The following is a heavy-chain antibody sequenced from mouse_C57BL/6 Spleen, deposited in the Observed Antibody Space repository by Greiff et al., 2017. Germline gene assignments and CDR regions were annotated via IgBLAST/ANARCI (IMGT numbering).Heavy chain of an antibody. CDR3: ARGGVITTVVATKGYAMDY. Sequence: QVQLQQPGAELVKPGASVKLSCKASGYTFTSYWMQWVKQRPGQGLEWIGEIDPSDSYTNYNQKFKGKATLTVDTSSSTAYMQLSSLTSEDSAVYYCARGGVITTVVATKGYAMDYWGQGTSVTVSS. V-gene: IGHV1-50*01. D-gene: IGHD1-1*01. CDR1: GYTFTSYW. CDR2: IDPSDSYT. J-gene: IGHJ4*01.